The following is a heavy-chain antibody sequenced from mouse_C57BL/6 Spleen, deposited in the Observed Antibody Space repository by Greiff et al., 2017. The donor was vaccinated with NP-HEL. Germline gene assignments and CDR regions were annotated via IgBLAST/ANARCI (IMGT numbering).Heavy chain of an antibody. CDR1: GYTFTSYW. Sequence: VQLQQPGTELVKPGASVKLSCKASGYTFTSYWMHWVKQRPGQGLEWIGNINPSNGGTNYNEKFKSKATLTVDKSSSTAYMQLSSLTSEDSAVYYCAREGIYDGYHYAMDYWGQGTSVTVSS. D-gene: IGHD2-3*01. CDR2: INPSNGGT. V-gene: IGHV1-53*01. J-gene: IGHJ4*01. CDR3: AREGIYDGYHYAMDY.